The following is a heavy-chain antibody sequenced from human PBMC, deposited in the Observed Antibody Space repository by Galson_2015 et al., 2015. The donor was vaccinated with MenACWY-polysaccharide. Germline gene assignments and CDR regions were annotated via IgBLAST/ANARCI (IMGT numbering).Heavy chain of an antibody. CDR3: AGGTALVIDYYYYGMDV. V-gene: IGHV3-33*01. CDR1: GFTFSSYG. J-gene: IGHJ6*02. D-gene: IGHD5-18*01. CDR2: IWYDGSNK. Sequence: SLRLSCAASGFTFSSYGMHWVRQAPGQGLEWVALIWYDGSNKYYADSVKGRFTISRDNSKNTLYLQMNSLRAADTAVYYCAGGTALVIDYYYYGMDVWGQGTTVTVSS.